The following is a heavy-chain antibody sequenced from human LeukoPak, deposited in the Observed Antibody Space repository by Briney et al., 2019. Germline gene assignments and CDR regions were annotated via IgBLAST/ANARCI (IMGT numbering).Heavy chain of an antibody. J-gene: IGHJ6*03. CDR1: GGSFSGYY. D-gene: IGHD3-10*01. Sequence: PSETLSLTCAVYGGSFSGYYWSWIRQPPGKGLEWIGEINHSGSTNYNPSLKSRVTISVDTSKNQFSLKLSSVTAADTAVYYCARRREYYYGSGSYRRGYYYYYMDVWGKGTTVTVSS. V-gene: IGHV4-34*01. CDR2: INHSGST. CDR3: ARRREYYYGSGSYRRGYYYYYMDV.